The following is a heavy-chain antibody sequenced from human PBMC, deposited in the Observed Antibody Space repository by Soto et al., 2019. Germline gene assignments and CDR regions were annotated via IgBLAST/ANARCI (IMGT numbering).Heavy chain of an antibody. D-gene: IGHD3-3*01. J-gene: IGHJ6*02. Sequence: GGSLRLSCAASGFTFSSYAMSWVRQAPGKGLEWVSAISGSGGSTYYADSVKGRFTISRDNSKNTLYLQMNSLRAEDTAAYYCAKVLAIFVYYGMDVWGQGTTVTVSS. CDR1: GFTFSSYA. CDR2: ISGSGGST. V-gene: IGHV3-23*01. CDR3: AKVLAIFVYYGMDV.